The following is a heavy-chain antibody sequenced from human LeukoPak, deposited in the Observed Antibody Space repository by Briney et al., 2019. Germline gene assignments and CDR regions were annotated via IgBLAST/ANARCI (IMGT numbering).Heavy chain of an antibody. CDR2: IYYSGST. CDR3: ARGGVFFDY. D-gene: IGHD3-10*01. V-gene: IGHV4-59*01. J-gene: IGHJ4*02. Sequence: SETLSLTCTVSGGSISSFYWSWVRQPPGKGLEWIGYIYYSGSTNYNPSLKSRVTISVDTSKNQFSLKLSSVTAADTAVYYCARGGVFFDYWGQGTLVTVSS. CDR1: GGSISSFY.